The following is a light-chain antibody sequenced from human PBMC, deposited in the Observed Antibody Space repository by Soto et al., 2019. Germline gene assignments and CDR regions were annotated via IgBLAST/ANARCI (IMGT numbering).Light chain of an antibody. CDR1: PSVRGW. V-gene: IGKV1-5*01. CDR2: DAS. J-gene: IGKJ1*01. CDR3: QQYVNNWWM. Sequence: DIQTTPSPSTLSASVGDTVTVTCRASPSVRGWLAWYQQKPGEAPKLLTHDASPLPRGPPSRFSGSGSGTKFTRAMSSLLSDGFACSSCQQYVNNWWMFTQGTRVYIK.